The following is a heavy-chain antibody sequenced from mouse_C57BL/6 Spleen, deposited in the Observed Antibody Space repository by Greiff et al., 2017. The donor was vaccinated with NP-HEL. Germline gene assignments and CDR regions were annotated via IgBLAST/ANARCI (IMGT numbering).Heavy chain of an antibody. Sequence: EVQLQQSGPVLVKPGASVKMSCKASGYTFTDYYMNWVKQSHGKSLEWIGVINPYNGGTSYNQKFKGKATLTVDKSSSTAYMELNSLTSEDSAVYYCARSGPYRAMDYWGQGTSVTVSS. J-gene: IGHJ4*01. D-gene: IGHD3-1*01. CDR2: INPYNGGT. CDR3: ARSGPYRAMDY. V-gene: IGHV1-19*01. CDR1: GYTFTDYY.